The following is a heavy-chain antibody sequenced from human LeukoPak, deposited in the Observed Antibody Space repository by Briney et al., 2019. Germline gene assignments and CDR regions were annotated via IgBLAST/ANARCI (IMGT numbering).Heavy chain of an antibody. J-gene: IGHJ4*02. CDR1: AFTFSTYA. CDR2: SSGSGQTT. D-gene: IGHD5-18*01. V-gene: IGHV3-23*01. CDR3: AKTYVDTTFFEY. Sequence: TGGSLRLSCAASAFTFSTYAMNWVRHAPGKEVEWVSASSGSGQTTYYANSVKGRFTISRDNSKNILYLQMNSLRAEDTAIYYCAKTYVDTTFFEYWGRGTLVTVSS.